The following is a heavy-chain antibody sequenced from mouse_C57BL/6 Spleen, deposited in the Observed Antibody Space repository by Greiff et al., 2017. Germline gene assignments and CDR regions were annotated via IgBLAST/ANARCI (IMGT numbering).Heavy chain of an antibody. CDR1: GYTFTDYY. D-gene: IGHD4-1*01. J-gene: IGHJ2*01. CDR2: INPYNGGT. Sequence: EVQLQQSGPVLVKPGASVKMSCKASGYTFTDYYMNWVKQSHGKSLEWIGVINPYNGGTSYNQKFKGKATLTVDNSYSTAYMELTSLTSEDSAVXYCSREGAGTGLYYFDYWGQGTTLTVSS. V-gene: IGHV1-19*01. CDR3: SREGAGTGLYYFDY.